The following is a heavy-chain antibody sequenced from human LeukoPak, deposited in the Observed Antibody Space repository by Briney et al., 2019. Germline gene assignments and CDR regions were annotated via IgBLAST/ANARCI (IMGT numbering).Heavy chain of an antibody. Sequence: GRSLRLSCAASGFTFDDYAMHWVRQAPGKGLEWVSGISWNSGNIDYADSVKGRFTISRDNAKNSLYLQMNSLRTEDTALYYCAKDTGPSQPTYVDYWGQGTLATVSS. CDR3: AKDTGPSQPTYVDY. V-gene: IGHV3-9*01. CDR2: ISWNSGNI. J-gene: IGHJ4*02. CDR1: GFTFDDYA.